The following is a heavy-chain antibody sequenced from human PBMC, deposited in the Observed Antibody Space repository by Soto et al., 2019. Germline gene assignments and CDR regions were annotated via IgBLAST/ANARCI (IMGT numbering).Heavy chain of an antibody. V-gene: IGHV4-4*02. CDR2: IYHSGST. CDR3: ARDTKGKDYYYYGMDV. Sequence: SDTLSLTCAVSGGYISSSNWWSWVRQPPGKGLEWIGEIYHSGSTNYNPSLKSRVTISVDKSKNQFSLKLSSVTAADTAVYYCARDTKGKDYYYYGMDVWGQGTTVT. J-gene: IGHJ6*02. CDR1: GGYISSSNW. D-gene: IGHD2-8*01.